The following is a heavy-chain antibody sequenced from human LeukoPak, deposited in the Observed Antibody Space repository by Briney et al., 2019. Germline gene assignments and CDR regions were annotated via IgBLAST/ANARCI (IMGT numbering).Heavy chain of an antibody. CDR1: GGSISSYY. CDR3: AGYDFWSGYYKHFDY. D-gene: IGHD3-3*01. J-gene: IGHJ4*02. V-gene: IGHV4-59*12. CDR2: IYYSGST. Sequence: SETLSLTCTVSGGSISSYYWSWIRQPPGKGLEWIGYIYYSGSTNYNPSLKSRVTISVDTSKNQFSLKLSSVTAADTAVYYCAGYDFWSGYYKHFDYWGQGTLVTASS.